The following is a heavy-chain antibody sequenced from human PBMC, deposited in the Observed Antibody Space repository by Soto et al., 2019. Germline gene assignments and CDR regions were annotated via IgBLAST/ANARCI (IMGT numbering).Heavy chain of an antibody. CDR2: INHSGST. D-gene: IGHD4-17*01. V-gene: IGHV4-34*01. CDR1: GGSFSGYY. J-gene: IGHJ3*02. CDR3: ARFNYGVGAFDI. Sequence: SETLSLTCAVYGGSFSGYYWSWIRQPPGKGLEWIGEINHSGSTNYNPSLKSRVTISVDTSKNQFSLKLSSVTAADTAVYYCARFNYGVGAFDIWGQGTMVTVSS.